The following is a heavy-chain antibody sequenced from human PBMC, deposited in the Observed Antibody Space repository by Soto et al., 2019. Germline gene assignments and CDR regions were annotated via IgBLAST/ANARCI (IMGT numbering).Heavy chain of an antibody. V-gene: IGHV4-39*01. Sequence: PWETLSLTCTVSGGSISSSSYYWGWIRRPPGKGLEWIGSIYYSGSTYYNPSLKSRVTISVDTSKNQFSLKLSSVTAADTAVYYCARQGYYYGSGSYYNIAFDIWGQGTMVTVSS. J-gene: IGHJ3*02. D-gene: IGHD3-10*01. CDR1: GGSISSSSYY. CDR2: IYYSGST. CDR3: ARQGYYYGSGSYYNIAFDI.